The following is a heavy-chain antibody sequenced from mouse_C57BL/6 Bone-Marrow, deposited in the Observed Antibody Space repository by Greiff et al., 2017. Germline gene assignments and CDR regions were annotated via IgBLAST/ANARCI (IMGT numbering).Heavy chain of an antibody. CDR2: INPNYGTT. CDR3: ERGYDYDYAMDY. D-gene: IGHD2-4*01. J-gene: IGHJ4*01. CDR1: GYSFTDYN. V-gene: IGHV1-39*01. Sequence: EVKLVESGPELVKPGASVKISCKASGYSFTDYNMNWVKQSTGKSLEWIGVINPNYGTTSYNQKFKGKATLTVDQSSSTAYMQLNSLTSEDSAVYYCERGYDYDYAMDYWGQGTSVTVSS.